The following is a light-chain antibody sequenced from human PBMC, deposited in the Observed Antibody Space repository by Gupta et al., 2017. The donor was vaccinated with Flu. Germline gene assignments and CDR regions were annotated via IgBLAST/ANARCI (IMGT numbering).Light chain of an antibody. CDR3: LQYDNWPPFT. V-gene: IGKV3-15*01. Sequence: GTLSLSPGERAATTSRASRSVTSNLAWYRQKPGQAPRLLIYDASTRGTGVPARFSGGGCGTDFTLTISGRQSEDFAVYYCLQYDNWPPFTFGGGTKVEVK. CDR1: RSVTSN. CDR2: DAS. J-gene: IGKJ4*01.